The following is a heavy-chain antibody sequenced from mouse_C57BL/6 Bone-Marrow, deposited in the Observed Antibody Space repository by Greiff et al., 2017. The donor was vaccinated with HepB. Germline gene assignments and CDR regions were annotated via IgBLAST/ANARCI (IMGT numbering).Heavy chain of an antibody. CDR1: GYSITSGYY. CDR2: ISYDGSN. Sequence: DVKLQESGPGLVKPSQSLSLTCSVTGYSITSGYYWNWIRQFPGNKLEWMGYISYDGSNNYNPSLKNRISITRDTSKNQFFLKLNSVTTEDTATYYCARRELFFDYWGQGTTLTVSS. CDR3: ARRELFFDY. J-gene: IGHJ2*01. V-gene: IGHV3-6*01.